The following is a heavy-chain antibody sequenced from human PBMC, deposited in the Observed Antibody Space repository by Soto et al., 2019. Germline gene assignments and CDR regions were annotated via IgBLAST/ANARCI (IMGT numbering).Heavy chain of an antibody. V-gene: IGHV4-4*07. Sequence: SETLSLTCTVSGDSITSYYWTWIRQAAGKRLECIGRVFSSGTTNYNPSLKSRVTMSVDTSKNQLSLKLTSVTAADTAVYYCARLVYDTRLNYMYFDFWGQGALVTVSS. CDR1: GDSITSYY. D-gene: IGHD3-10*01. J-gene: IGHJ4*02. CDR2: VFSSGTT. CDR3: ARLVYDTRLNYMYFDF.